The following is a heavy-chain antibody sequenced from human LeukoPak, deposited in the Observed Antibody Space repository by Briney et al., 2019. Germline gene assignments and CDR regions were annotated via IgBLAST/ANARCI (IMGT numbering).Heavy chain of an antibody. CDR3: TGDRSSSWYVDWSLL. CDR1: GGSISGYI. Sequence: SGTLSLTCRVSGGSISGYIRSWVRQPAGEGLEWIGRIFKRESFTYNPPLKSRVTMSVATSTTKSSFMWSSVTAAATAVYYFTGDRSSSWYVDWSLLWRQRTLVTVSS. D-gene: IGHD6-13*01. CDR2: IFKRESF. V-gene: IGHV4-4*07. J-gene: IGHJ5*02.